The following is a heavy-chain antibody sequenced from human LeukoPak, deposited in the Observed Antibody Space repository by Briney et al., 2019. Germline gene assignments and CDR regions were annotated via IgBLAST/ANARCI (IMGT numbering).Heavy chain of an antibody. Sequence: SETLSLTCAVYGGSFSGYYWGWIRQPPGKGLEWIGSIYHSGSTYYNPSLKSRVTISVDTSKNQFSLKLSSVTAADTAVYYCASVLLWFGELSEYYFDYWGQGTLVTVSS. D-gene: IGHD3-10*01. J-gene: IGHJ4*02. CDR3: ASVLLWFGELSEYYFDY. V-gene: IGHV4-38-2*01. CDR1: GGSFSGYY. CDR2: IYHSGST.